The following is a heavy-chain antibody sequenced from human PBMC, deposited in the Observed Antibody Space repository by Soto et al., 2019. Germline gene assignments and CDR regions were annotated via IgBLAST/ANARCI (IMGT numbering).Heavy chain of an antibody. J-gene: IGHJ6*02. CDR1: GRSFSCYC. CDR2: INHIGST. V-gene: IGHV4-34*01. D-gene: IGHD5-12*01. Sequence: SETLPLPCAGYGRSFSCYCLSWMRQPPGKGLEWIRDINHIGSTNYNPSPRSRVSISVDRSRNHPSLPLSSVTAADTAVYYCARGSLPTGWLRPTVHAAYYYYGMEVWGQGTTVTVSS. CDR3: ARGSLPTGWLRPTVHAAYYYYGMEV.